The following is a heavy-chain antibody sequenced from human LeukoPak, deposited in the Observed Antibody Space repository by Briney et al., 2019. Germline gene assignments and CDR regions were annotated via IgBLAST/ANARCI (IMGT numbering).Heavy chain of an antibody. D-gene: IGHD3-16*02. Sequence: GGSLRLSCAASGLTFSSYSMNRVPQAPGKGLEWVSSISSSSNYIYYADSVKGRFNISRDNAKIPLYLQLDSLRHDDTAVYYCARLDWGSYRLSGYWGQGSLVTVSS. CDR2: ISSSSNYI. V-gene: IGHV3-21*01. CDR3: ARLDWGSYRLSGY. J-gene: IGHJ4*02. CDR1: GLTFSSYS.